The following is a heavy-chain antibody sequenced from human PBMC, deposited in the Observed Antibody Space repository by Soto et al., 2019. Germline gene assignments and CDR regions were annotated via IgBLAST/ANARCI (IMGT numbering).Heavy chain of an antibody. CDR2: IKQDGSEK. CDR1: GFTFTNYC. J-gene: IGHJ4*02. V-gene: IGHV3-7*01. D-gene: IGHD3-3*01. CDR3: ARDMGVFWSGYPEGGFDY. Sequence: AGGSLRLSCSASGFTFTNYCMSWVRQAPGKGLEWVANIKQDGSEKYYADSAKGRFIISRDNAKTSLYLQMNSLRAEDTAVYYCARDMGVFWSGYPEGGFDYWGQGTPVTVSS.